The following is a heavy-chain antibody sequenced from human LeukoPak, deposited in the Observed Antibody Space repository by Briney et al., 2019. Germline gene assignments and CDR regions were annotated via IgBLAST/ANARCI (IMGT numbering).Heavy chain of an antibody. CDR3: AVNDFWSGYFNYYYMDV. D-gene: IGHD3-3*01. CDR1: GYTFTGYY. V-gene: IGHV1-2*02. CDR2: INPNSGGT. J-gene: IGHJ6*03. Sequence: ASVTVSCKASGYTFTGYYMHWVRQAPGQGLEWMGWINPNSGGTNYAQKFQGRVTMTRDTSISTAYMELSRLRSDDTAVYYCAVNDFWSGYFNYYYMDVWGKGTMVTVSS.